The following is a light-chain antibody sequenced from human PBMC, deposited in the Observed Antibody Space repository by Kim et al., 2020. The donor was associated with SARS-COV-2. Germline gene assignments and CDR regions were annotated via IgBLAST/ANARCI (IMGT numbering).Light chain of an antibody. V-gene: IGKV3-15*01. CDR1: QSVDTN. CDR3: QQYSHWPPYT. J-gene: IGKJ2*01. CDR2: GAS. Sequence: EIVMTQSPATLSVSPGETVTLSCRASQSVDTNLAWYQQKPGQAPRLLIYGASTRATDIPARFSGSGSGTEFTLIISSLQSEDFAVYYCQQYSHWPPYTFGQGTKVDIK.